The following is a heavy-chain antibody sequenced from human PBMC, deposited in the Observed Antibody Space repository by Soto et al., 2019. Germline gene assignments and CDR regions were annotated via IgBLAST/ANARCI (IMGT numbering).Heavy chain of an antibody. Sequence: ASETLSLTCTVSGGSISSSSYYWGWIRQPPGKGLEWIGTIYSSGSTYYNPSLKSRVTISVDTSKNQFSLKLTSVTAADTAVYYCARLLAIFGVVIRMDVWGQGTTVTV. J-gene: IGHJ6*02. CDR3: ARLLAIFGVVIRMDV. V-gene: IGHV4-39*01. CDR1: GGSISSSSYY. D-gene: IGHD3-3*01. CDR2: IYSSGST.